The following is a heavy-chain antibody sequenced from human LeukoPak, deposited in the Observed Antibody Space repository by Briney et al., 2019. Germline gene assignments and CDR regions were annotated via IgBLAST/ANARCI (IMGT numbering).Heavy chain of an antibody. Sequence: GGSLRLSCAASGFILSTHGMHWVSQAPGKGLELVAGMWYDGSREDYADSVKGRFTISRDMSKNTLNLQMNSLRVEDTAMFYCARDLSFGSLDFRGQGTLVTVSS. J-gene: IGHJ4*02. CDR3: ARDLSFGSLDF. CDR1: GFILSTHG. V-gene: IGHV3-33*01. CDR2: MWYDGSRE. D-gene: IGHD1-26*01.